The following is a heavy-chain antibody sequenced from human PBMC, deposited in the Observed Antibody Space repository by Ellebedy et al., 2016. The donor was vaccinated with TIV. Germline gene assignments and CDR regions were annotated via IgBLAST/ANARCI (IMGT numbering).Heavy chain of an antibody. Sequence: GESLKISCAASGFTFSTSAMNWVRQVPGKGLEWVSYISASSANIHYADSVKGRFTVSRDNARNSLFLQMNSLRSEDTAVYYCARDIGYCSGGSCYSGYNWFDPWGQGTLVTVSS. CDR2: ISASSANI. CDR3: ARDIGYCSGGSCYSGYNWFDP. D-gene: IGHD2-15*01. CDR1: GFTFSTSA. V-gene: IGHV3-48*01. J-gene: IGHJ5*02.